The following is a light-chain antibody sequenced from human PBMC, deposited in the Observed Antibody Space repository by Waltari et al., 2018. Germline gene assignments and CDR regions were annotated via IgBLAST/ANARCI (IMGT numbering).Light chain of an antibody. CDR2: WTS. CDR1: QIVLYSSNNKNY. CDR3: QQYYTTPWT. Sequence: DIVMTQSPGSLAVSLGERATINCKSSQIVLYSSNNKNYIAWYQQKSGQPPKLLIYWTSTREAGVPDRFSGSGSGTDFALTISSLQAEDVAVYYCQQYYTTPWTFGQGTKVEIK. J-gene: IGKJ1*01. V-gene: IGKV4-1*01.